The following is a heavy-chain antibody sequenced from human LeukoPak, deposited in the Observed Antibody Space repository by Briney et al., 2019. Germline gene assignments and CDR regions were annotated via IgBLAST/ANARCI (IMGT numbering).Heavy chain of an antibody. CDR2: INWNGGST. Sequence: GGSLRLSCAASGFTFDDYGMSWVRQAPGKGLECVSGINWNGGSTGYADSVTGRFTISRDNAKNSLYLQMNSLRAEDTALYYCASSLPAAAGTLGGAFDIWGQGTMVTVSS. V-gene: IGHV3-20*04. CDR1: GFTFDDYG. J-gene: IGHJ3*02. D-gene: IGHD6-13*01. CDR3: ASSLPAAAGTLGGAFDI.